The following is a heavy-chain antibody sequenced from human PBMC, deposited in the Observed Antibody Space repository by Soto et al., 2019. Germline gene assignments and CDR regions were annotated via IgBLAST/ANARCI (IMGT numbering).Heavy chain of an antibody. CDR2: IRGSGGST. J-gene: IGHJ4*02. V-gene: IGHV3-23*01. CDR3: ASFDYGGNNGY. CDR1: GFAFSSYA. Sequence: EVQLLESGGGLVQPGGSLRLSCAASGFAFSSYAMSWVRQAPGKGLEWVSAIRGSGGSTYYADSVKGRFTISRDNSKNTLYLQMNSLRAEDTAVYYCASFDYGGNNGYWGQGTLVTVSS. D-gene: IGHD4-17*01.